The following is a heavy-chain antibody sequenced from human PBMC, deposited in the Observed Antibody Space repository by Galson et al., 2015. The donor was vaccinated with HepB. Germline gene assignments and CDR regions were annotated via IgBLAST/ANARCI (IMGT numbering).Heavy chain of an antibody. Sequence: SLRLSCAASGFSFSTSGMHWVRQAPGKGLEWVAFIRNDGSTEFYVDSAKGRFTISRDNSKNTLYLQMNSLRTKDTAVYYCARDGPRGWKLDHWGQGTLVTVSS. D-gene: IGHD6-19*01. CDR1: GFSFSTSG. CDR3: ARDGPRGWKLDH. CDR2: IRNDGSTE. J-gene: IGHJ4*02. V-gene: IGHV3-30*02.